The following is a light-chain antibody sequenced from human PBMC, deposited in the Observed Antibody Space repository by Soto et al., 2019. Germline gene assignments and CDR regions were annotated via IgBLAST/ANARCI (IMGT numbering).Light chain of an antibody. CDR3: FSYAGGYSFV. J-gene: IGLJ1*01. CDR2: DVS. V-gene: IGLV2-11*01. Sequence: QSVLTQPRSVSGSPGQSVTISCTGNSRDVGGYNYVSWYQQHPGKAPKLMIFDVSQRPSGVPDRFSGSKFGSTASLTISGLQAEDEAAYYCFSYAGGYSFVFGTGTKVTVL. CDR1: SRDVGGYNY.